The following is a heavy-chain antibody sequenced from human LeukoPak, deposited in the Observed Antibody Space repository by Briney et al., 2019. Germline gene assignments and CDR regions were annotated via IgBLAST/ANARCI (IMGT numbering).Heavy chain of an antibody. CDR2: IYTSGST. V-gene: IGHV4-4*07. J-gene: IGHJ4*02. Sequence: PSETLSLTCTVSGGAISSYYWSWIRQPAGKGLEWIGRIYTSGSTNYNPSLKSRVTMSVDTSKNQFSLKLRSVTAADTAVYYCARDRDYGGLYYFDYWGQGTLVTVSS. D-gene: IGHD4-23*01. CDR1: GGAISSYY. CDR3: ARDRDYGGLYYFDY.